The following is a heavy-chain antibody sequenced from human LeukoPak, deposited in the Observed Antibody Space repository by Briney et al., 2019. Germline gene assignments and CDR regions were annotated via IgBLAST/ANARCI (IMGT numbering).Heavy chain of an antibody. J-gene: IGHJ4*02. CDR3: ATIRAYYYDSSGTYYFDY. Sequence: EASVKVSCKVSGYTLTELSMHWVRQAPGKGLEWMGGFDPEDGETIYAQKFQGRVTMTEDTSTDTAYMELSSLRSEDTAVYYCATIRAYYYDSSGTYYFDYWGQGTLVTVSS. D-gene: IGHD3-22*01. CDR2: FDPEDGET. V-gene: IGHV1-24*01. CDR1: GYTLTELS.